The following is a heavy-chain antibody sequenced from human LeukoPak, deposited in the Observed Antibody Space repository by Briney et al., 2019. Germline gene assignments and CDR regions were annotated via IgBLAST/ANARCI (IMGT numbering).Heavy chain of an antibody. V-gene: IGHV4-59*12. J-gene: IGHJ4*02. D-gene: IGHD3-3*01. CDR2: IYYSGST. CDR1: GGSISSYY. Sequence: PSETLSLTCTVSGGSISSYYWSWIRQPPGKGLEWLAYIYYSGSTNYNPSLKSRVTISVDTSKNQFSLKLSSVTAADTSVYYCAREDFWSGFDYWGQGTLVTVSS. CDR3: AREDFWSGFDY.